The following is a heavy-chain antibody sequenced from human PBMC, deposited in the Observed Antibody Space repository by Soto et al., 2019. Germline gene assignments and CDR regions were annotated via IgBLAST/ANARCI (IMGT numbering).Heavy chain of an antibody. CDR1: GYSFTTYW. V-gene: IGHV5-51*01. J-gene: IGHJ4*02. CDR2: IYPGDSDT. Sequence: GESLKISCKASGYSFTTYWIAWVRQMPGKGLEWMGIIYPGDSDTRYSPSFQGQVTISADKSVSTAYLQWSSLKASDTAMYYCARLPNTATVNDPDYWGQATLVTVSS. CDR3: ARLPNTATVNDPDY. D-gene: IGHD5-18*01.